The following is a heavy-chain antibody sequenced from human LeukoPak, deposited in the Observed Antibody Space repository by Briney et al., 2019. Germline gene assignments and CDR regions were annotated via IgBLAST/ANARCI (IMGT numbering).Heavy chain of an antibody. D-gene: IGHD3-16*01. V-gene: IGHV5-51*01. CDR2: IYPGDFDI. CDR1: RYSFTTYW. Sequence: GESLKISCQASRYSFTTYWIGWVRQMPGKGLEWMGIIYPGDFDIRYSPSFQGQVTFSTDKSISTAYLQWNSLKASDTAMYYCARLALDGGNYFDYWGQGTLVSVSS. CDR3: ARLALDGGNYFDY. J-gene: IGHJ4*02.